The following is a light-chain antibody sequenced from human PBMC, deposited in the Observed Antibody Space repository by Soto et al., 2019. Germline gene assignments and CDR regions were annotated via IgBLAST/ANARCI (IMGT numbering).Light chain of an antibody. V-gene: IGKV3-15*01. CDR1: QTISNT. CDR2: AAS. CDR3: QYYNNWLAT. Sequence: EVVMTQSPATLSVPAGDKVSVSCXANQTISNTLAWYQQKPGQAPRLXIYAASTRATGVSDRFSGSGSGTEFTLTISSLQSEDFTIYYCQYYNNWLATFGGGTKVDIK. J-gene: IGKJ4*01.